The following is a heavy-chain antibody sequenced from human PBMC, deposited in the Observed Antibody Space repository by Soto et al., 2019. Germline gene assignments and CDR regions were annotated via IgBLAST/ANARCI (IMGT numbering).Heavy chain of an antibody. V-gene: IGHV3-23*01. Sequence: PGGSLRLSCAASGFTFSSYAMNWVRQAPGKGLEWVSAISGSGGSTYYADSVKGRFTISRDNSKNTLYLQMNSLRAEDTALYYCAKSRGCSSTTCYASYYYYYMDVWGKGTTVTVSS. CDR1: GFTFSSYA. CDR3: AKSRGCSSTTCYASYYYYYMDV. CDR2: ISGSGGST. D-gene: IGHD2-2*01. J-gene: IGHJ6*03.